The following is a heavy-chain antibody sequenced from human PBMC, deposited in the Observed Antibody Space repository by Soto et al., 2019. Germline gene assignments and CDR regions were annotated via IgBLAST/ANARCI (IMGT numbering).Heavy chain of an antibody. J-gene: IGHJ4*02. Sequence: KPSETLSLTCTVSGGSISSGGYYWSWIRQHPGKGLEWIGYIYYSGSTYYNPSLKSRVTISVDTSKNQFSLKLSSVTAADTAVYYCARDKEQNGHAGGFDYWGQGTLVTVSS. CDR3: ARDKEQNGHAGGFDY. D-gene: IGHD2-8*01. CDR1: GGSISSGGYY. V-gene: IGHV4-31*03. CDR2: IYYSGST.